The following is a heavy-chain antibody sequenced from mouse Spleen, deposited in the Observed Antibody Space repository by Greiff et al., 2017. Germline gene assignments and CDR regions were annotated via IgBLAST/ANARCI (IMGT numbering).Heavy chain of an antibody. CDR1: GYTFTSYW. CDR2: INPSNGRT. D-gene: IGHD1-1*01. V-gene: IGHV1S81*02. CDR3: ARASYYYGSSYFDY. Sequence: QVQLQQSGAELVKPGASVKLSCKASGYTFTSYWMHWVKQRPGQGLEWIGEINPSNGRTNYNEKFKSKATLTVDKSSSTAYMQLSSLTSEDSAVYYCARASYYYGSSYFDYWGQGTTLTVSS. J-gene: IGHJ2*01.